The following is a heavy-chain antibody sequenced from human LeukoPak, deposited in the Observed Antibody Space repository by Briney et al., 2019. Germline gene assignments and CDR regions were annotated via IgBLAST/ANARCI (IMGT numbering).Heavy chain of an antibody. J-gene: IGHJ4*02. CDR1: GFTFSNYW. D-gene: IGHD3-10*01. Sequence: GGSLRLSCAASGFTFSNYWMTWVRQSPGKGLEWVAIIKQDGSDKYYVDSVKGRFTISGDNAKNSLYLQMSSLRAEDTVVYYCARGGHRQKEFWGQGTLVTVSS. V-gene: IGHV3-7*01. CDR2: IKQDGSDK. CDR3: ARGGHRQKEF.